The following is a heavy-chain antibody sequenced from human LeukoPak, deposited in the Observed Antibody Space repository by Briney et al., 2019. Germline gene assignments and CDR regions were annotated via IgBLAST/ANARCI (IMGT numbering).Heavy chain of an antibody. CDR2: FDPEDGET. CDR3: ATAFWDPGYSYGFFDY. CDR1: GYTLTELS. D-gene: IGHD5-18*01. J-gene: IGHJ4*02. Sequence: GASVKVSCKDSGYTLTELSMHWVRQAPGKGLEWMGGFDPEDGETIYAQKFQGRVTMTEDTSTDTAYMELSSLRSEDTAVYYCATAFWDPGYSYGFFDYWGQGTLVTVSS. V-gene: IGHV1-24*01.